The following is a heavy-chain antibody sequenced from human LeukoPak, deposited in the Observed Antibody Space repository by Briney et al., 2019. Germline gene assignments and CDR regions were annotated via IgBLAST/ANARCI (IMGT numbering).Heavy chain of an antibody. J-gene: IGHJ4*02. Sequence: GESLKISCKASGYTFSTYWIGWVRQMPGNGLEWMGIIYPGDSDTRNSPSFQGQVTMSVDKSISTAYLQWTGLKASDTAMYYCARYYYDDNGYYLDSWGQGTLVTVSS. CDR1: GYTFSTYW. CDR3: ARYYYDDNGYYLDS. CDR2: IYPGDSDT. D-gene: IGHD3-22*01. V-gene: IGHV5-51*01.